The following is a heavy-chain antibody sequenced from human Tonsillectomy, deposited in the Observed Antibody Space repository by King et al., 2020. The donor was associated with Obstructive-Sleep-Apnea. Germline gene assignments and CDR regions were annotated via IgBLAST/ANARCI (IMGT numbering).Heavy chain of an antibody. V-gene: IGHV3-21*01. J-gene: IGHJ6*02. D-gene: IGHD6-13*01. CDR2: ISSTSSYI. CDR1: GFTFSSYS. Sequence: VQLVESGGGLVKPGGSLRLFCAASGFTFSSYSMNWVRQAPGKGLEWVSSISSTSSYIYYADSVKGRFTISRDNAKNSLYLQVSSLSAEDTAVYYCAREFHIAAATDYYYYGLDVWGQGTTVTVSS. CDR3: AREFHIAAATDYYYYGLDV.